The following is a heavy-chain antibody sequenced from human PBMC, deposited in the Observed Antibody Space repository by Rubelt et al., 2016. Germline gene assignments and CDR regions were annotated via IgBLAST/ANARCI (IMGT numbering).Heavy chain of an antibody. CDR2: ISASNGNT. CDR1: GYTFTSYG. J-gene: IGHJ2*01. V-gene: IGHV1-18*01. D-gene: IGHD6-6*01. CDR3: ARDRIRIAARQGWYFDL. Sequence: QVQLVQSGAEVKKPGASVKVSCKASGYTFTSYGISWVRQAPGQGLEWMGWISASNGNTNYAQKLKGRGTMTTDTSTSTAYMGLRSLRSDDTAVYYCARDRIRIAARQGWYFDLWGRGTLVTVSS.